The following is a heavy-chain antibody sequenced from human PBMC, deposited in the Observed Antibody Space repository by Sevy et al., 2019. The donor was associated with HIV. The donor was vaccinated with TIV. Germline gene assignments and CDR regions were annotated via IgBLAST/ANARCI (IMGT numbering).Heavy chain of an antibody. CDR3: ARRRNYYDSSGYYHFDY. D-gene: IGHD3-22*01. J-gene: IGHJ4*02. V-gene: IGHV4-39*01. Sequence: SETLSLTCTVSGGSISSSSYYWGWIRQPPGKGLEWIGSIYYSGSTYYNPSLKSRVTISVDTSKNQFSLKLGSVTAADTAVYYCARRRNYYDSSGYYHFDYWGQGTLVTVSS. CDR1: GGSISSSSYY. CDR2: IYYSGST.